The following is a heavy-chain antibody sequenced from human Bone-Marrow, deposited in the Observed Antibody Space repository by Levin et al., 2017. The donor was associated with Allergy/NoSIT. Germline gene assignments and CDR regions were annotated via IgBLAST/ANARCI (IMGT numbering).Heavy chain of an antibody. Sequence: GESLKISCKTSGYTFTRYALHWVREAPGRGLEWMAWINTTNGDTRSSPKIQDRVTITRDTSANTGYMQLTNLRPEDTAVYYCATTAFDYWGQGTLVSVS. V-gene: IGHV1-3*04. CDR3: ATTAFDY. CDR2: INTTNGDT. D-gene: IGHD4-17*01. CDR1: GYTFTRYA. J-gene: IGHJ4*02.